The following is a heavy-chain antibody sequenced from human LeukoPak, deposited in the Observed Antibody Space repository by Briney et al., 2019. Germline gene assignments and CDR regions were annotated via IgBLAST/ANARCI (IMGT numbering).Heavy chain of an antibody. CDR1: GFKLYDYG. Sequence: PRGSLRLSCAPSGFKLYDYGMSWVRQAPGKGLEWVSGISWTGGNTGYADSVKGRFTISKDNAKSSVFLQVSSLKGDDTAFYYCAREGMYYVNGVCYFDYWGQGTLVTVSS. CDR3: AREGMYYVNGVCYFDY. D-gene: IGHD2-8*01. J-gene: IGHJ4*02. CDR2: ISWTGGNT. V-gene: IGHV3-20*04.